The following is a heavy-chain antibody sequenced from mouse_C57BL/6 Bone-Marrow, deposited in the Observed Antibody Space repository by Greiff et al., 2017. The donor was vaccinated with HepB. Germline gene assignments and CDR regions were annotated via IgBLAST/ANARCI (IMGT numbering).Heavy chain of an antibody. CDR2: IYPGSGNT. V-gene: IGHV1-76*01. CDR3: AREGNYYGNFHY. CDR1: GYTFTDYY. D-gene: IGHD2-1*01. J-gene: IGHJ2*01. Sequence: QVQLQQSGAELVRPGASVKLSCKASGYTFTDYYINWVKQRPGQGLEWIARIYPGSGNTYYNEKFKGKATLTAEKSSSTAYMQLSSLTSEDSAVCFCAREGNYYGNFHYWGQGTTLTVSS.